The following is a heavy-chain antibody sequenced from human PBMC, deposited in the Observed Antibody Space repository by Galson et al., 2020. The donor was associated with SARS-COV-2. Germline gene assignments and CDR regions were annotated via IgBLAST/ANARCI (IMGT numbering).Heavy chain of an antibody. CDR2: IHHSGSA. V-gene: IGHV4-34*01. CDR3: SSSAGDP. CDR1: GGSFSGHY. Sequence: SQTLSLTCAVYGGSFSGHYWSWIRQPPGKGLEWIGEIHHSGSANLNPSLKSRVTMSVDTSKNQFSLRLSSVTAADTAVYYCSSSAGDPWGQGTLVTVSS. J-gene: IGHJ5*02.